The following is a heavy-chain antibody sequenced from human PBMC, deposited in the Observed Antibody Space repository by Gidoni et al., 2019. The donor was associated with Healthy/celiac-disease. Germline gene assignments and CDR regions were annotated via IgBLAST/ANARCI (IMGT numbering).Heavy chain of an antibody. CDR3: ARLTGYNNFDY. CDR2: IYYSGST. D-gene: IGHD3-9*01. CDR1: GGSISSYY. V-gene: IGHV4-59*01. J-gene: IGHJ4*02. Sequence: QVQLQESGPGLVKPSETLSLTCTVSGGSISSYYWSWIRQPPGKGLEWIGYIYYSGSTNYNPSLKSRVTISVDTSKNQFSLKLSSVTAADTAVYYCARLTGYNNFDYWGQGTLVTVSS.